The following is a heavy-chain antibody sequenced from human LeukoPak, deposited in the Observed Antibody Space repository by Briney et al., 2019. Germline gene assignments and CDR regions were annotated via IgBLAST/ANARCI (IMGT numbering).Heavy chain of an antibody. J-gene: IGHJ4*01. CDR1: GASIASHSW. Sequence: SETLSLTCAVSGASIASHSWWSWVRQPPGKGLEWIGEVYHSGGANYKPSLKSRVTVSVDTSRNHFSLKLTSVTAADTAVYFCAYNRNFALDNWGQGTLVTVSS. V-gene: IGHV4/OR15-8*01. CDR2: VYHSGGA. D-gene: IGHD1-14*01. CDR3: AYNRNFALDN.